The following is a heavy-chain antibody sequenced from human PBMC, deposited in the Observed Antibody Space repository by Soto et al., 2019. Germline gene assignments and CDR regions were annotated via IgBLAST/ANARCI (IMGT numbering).Heavy chain of an antibody. V-gene: IGHV4-4*02. CDR3: ARLVYDTRLNYMYFDF. CDR2: TFHDGTA. CDR1: GVSLTSGNW. Sequence: SETLSLTCAVSGVSLTSGNWWTWVRQSPQRGLEYIGETFHDGTANYYPSFERRVAMSVDTSRNQFSLKLTSVTAADPAVYFCARLVYDTRLNYMYFDFWGPGTLVTVSS. D-gene: IGHD3-10*01. J-gene: IGHJ4*02.